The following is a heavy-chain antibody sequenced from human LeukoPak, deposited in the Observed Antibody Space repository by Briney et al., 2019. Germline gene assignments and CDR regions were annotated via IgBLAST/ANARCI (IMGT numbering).Heavy chain of an antibody. V-gene: IGHV5-10-1*01. CDR2: IDPSDSCT. J-gene: IGHJ5*02. CDR3: ARHPSGNSRNWFDP. CDR1: GYSFTSYW. Sequence: GESLKISCKGSGYSFTSYWISWVRQMPGKGLEWMGRIDPSDSCTNYSPSFQGHVTISVDKSISTAYLQWSSLKASDTAMYYCARHPSGNSRNWFDPWGQGTLVTVSS. D-gene: IGHD4-23*01.